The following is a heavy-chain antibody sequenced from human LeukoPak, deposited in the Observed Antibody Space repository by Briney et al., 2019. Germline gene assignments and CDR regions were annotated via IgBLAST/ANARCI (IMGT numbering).Heavy chain of an antibody. CDR2: IIPILGIA. CDR3: ARDGVYCSSTSCADY. Sequence: ASVKVSCKASGGTFSSYAISWVRQAPGQGLEWMGRIIPILGIANYAQKFQGRVTITADKSTSTAYMELSSLRSEDTAVYYCARDGVYCSSTSCADYWGQGTLVTVSS. CDR1: GGTFSSYA. J-gene: IGHJ4*02. V-gene: IGHV1-69*04. D-gene: IGHD2-2*01.